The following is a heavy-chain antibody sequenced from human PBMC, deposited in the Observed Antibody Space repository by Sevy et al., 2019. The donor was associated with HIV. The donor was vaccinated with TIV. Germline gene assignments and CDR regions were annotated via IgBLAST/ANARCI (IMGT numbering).Heavy chain of an antibody. Sequence: ASVKVSCKASGYTFTSYGISWVRQAPGQGLEWMGWISAYNGNTNYAQKLQGRVTMTTDTSTSTAYTELRSLRSDDTAVYYCARWTFDYFVADYWGQGTLVTVSS. V-gene: IGHV1-18*01. J-gene: IGHJ4*02. CDR3: ARWTFDYFVADY. D-gene: IGHD5-12*01. CDR2: ISAYNGNT. CDR1: GYTFTSYG.